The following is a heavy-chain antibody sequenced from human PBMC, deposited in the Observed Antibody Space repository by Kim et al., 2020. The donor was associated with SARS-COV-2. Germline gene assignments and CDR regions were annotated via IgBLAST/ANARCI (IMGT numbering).Heavy chain of an antibody. Sequence: TYYADSVKGRFTVSRNHSKNTLYLQMNSLRAEDTAVYYCARERYDILTHWGQGTLVTVSS. V-gene: IGHV3-53*01. CDR3: ARERYDILTH. D-gene: IGHD3-9*01. CDR2: T. J-gene: IGHJ4*02.